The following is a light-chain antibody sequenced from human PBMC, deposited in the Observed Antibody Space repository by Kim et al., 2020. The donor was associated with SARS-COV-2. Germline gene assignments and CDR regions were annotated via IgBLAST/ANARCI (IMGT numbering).Light chain of an antibody. Sequence: QSVLTQPPSVSGTPGQRATISCSGSTSNIASNFVYWYHQFPGAAPKLLIYRDNQRPSGLPERFSGSRSGTSASLAISGLRSEDEADYYCATWDDSLGGWIFGGGTQLTVL. CDR3: ATWDDSLGGWI. CDR2: RDN. J-gene: IGLJ2*01. V-gene: IGLV1-47*01. CDR1: TSNIASNF.